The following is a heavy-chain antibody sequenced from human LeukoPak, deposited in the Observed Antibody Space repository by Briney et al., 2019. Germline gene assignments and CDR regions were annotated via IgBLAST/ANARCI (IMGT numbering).Heavy chain of an antibody. Sequence: ASVKASCKASGGTFSSYAISWVRQAPGQGLEWMGRIIPILGIANYAQKFQGRVTITADKSTSTAYMELSSLRSEDTAVYYCARGVDGGNSDWFDPWGQGTLVTVSS. CDR1: GGTFSSYA. V-gene: IGHV1-69*04. J-gene: IGHJ5*02. CDR2: IIPILGIA. CDR3: ARGVDGGNSDWFDP. D-gene: IGHD4-23*01.